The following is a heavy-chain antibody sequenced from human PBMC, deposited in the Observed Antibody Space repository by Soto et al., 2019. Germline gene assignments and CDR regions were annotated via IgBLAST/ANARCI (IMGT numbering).Heavy chain of an antibody. CDR3: ARGGYNNRTYYYYGMDV. Sequence: GESLKISCKGSGYSFTSYWISWVRQMPGKGLEWMGRIDPSDSYTNYSPSFQGHVTISADKSISTAYLQWSSLKASDTAMYYCARGGYNNRTYYYYGMDVWGQGTTVTVSS. V-gene: IGHV5-10-1*01. J-gene: IGHJ6*02. CDR2: IDPSDSYT. CDR1: GYSFTSYW. D-gene: IGHD5-12*01.